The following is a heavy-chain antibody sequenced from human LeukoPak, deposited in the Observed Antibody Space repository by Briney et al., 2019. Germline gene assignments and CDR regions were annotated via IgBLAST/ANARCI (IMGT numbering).Heavy chain of an antibody. Sequence: SETLSLTCTVSGGSLSNYYWSWIRQPPGKGLEWIGYIYYSGITNYNPSLQSRVTISVDTSKNQFSLKLSSVTAADTAVYYCARNNYDRWYYFDYWGQGTLVTVSS. CDR3: ARNNYDRWYYFDY. J-gene: IGHJ4*02. CDR1: GGSLSNYY. D-gene: IGHD3-22*01. CDR2: IYYSGIT. V-gene: IGHV4-59*01.